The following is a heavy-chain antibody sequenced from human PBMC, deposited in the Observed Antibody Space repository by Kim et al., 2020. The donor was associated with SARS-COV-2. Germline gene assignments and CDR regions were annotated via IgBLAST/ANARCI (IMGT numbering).Heavy chain of an antibody. D-gene: IGHD3-16*01. CDR1: GYTFINFG. V-gene: IGHV1-18*01. CDR2: INTNNGNT. CDR3: ARGGRQPDY. Sequence: ASVKVSCKASGYTFINFGISWMRQAPGQGLEWMGWINTNNGNTNYAHNLQGRVTMTTDTSTTTAYMELRSLRSDDTAVYYCARGGRQPDYWGQGTLVTVSS. J-gene: IGHJ4*02.